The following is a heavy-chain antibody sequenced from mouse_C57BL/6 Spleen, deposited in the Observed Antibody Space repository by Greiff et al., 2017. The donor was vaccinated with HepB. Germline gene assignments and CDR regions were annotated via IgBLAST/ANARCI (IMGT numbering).Heavy chain of an antibody. CDR3: VRQGGWGCFYAMDY. D-gene: IGHD3-3*01. J-gene: IGHJ4*01. CDR2: IRSKSNNYAT. V-gene: IGHV10-1*01. CDR1: GFSFNTYA. Sequence: EVQVVESGGGLVQPKGSLKLSCAASGFSFNTYAMNWVRQAPGKGLEWVARIRSKSNNYATYYADSVKDRFTISRDDSESMLYLQMNNVKTEDTAMYYCVRQGGWGCFYAMDYWGQGTSVTVSS.